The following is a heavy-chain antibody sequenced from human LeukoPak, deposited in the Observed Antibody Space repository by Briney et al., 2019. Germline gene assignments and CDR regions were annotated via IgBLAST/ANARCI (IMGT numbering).Heavy chain of an antibody. V-gene: IGHV3-48*03. CDR3: ARVLYDSSGYYLNYFDY. CDR1: GFTFSRYE. CDR2: ISSSDSTT. J-gene: IGHJ4*02. Sequence: GGSLRLSCAASGFTFSRYEMNWVRQAPGKGLEWVSYISSSDSTTYYADSVKGRFTISRDNAMNSLYLQMNSLRVEDTAVYYCARVLYDSSGYYLNYFDYWGQGTLVTVSS. D-gene: IGHD3-22*01.